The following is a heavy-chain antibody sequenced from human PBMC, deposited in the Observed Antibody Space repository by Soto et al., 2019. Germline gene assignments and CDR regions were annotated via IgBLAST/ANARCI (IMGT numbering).Heavy chain of an antibody. V-gene: IGHV3-23*01. J-gene: IGHJ3*02. Sequence: GGSLRLSCVASGFIFSSYAMTWVRQAPGKGLEWVSGLSGSGGTTYYADSVKGRFTISRDNSKNTLYLQMNSLRAEDSDVYYCAKRFAYSSGLDGFDIWGKGTMVTVSS. CDR3: AKRFAYSSGLDGFDI. CDR1: GFIFSSYA. CDR2: LSGSGGTT. D-gene: IGHD6-19*01.